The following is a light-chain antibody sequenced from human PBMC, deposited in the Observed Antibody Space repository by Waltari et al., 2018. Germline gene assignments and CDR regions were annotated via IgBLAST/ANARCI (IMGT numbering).Light chain of an antibody. CDR1: SNDVGGYNY. CDR2: GVS. V-gene: IGLV2-14*01. J-gene: IGLJ1*01. Sequence: QSALTQPASVSGSPGQSITISCIGTSNDVGGYNYVSWYQQHPGKAPKLMIYGVSNRPSGVSNRFAGSKSGNTASLTISGLQADDEADYYCSSYTSASTLVFGTGTKVTVL. CDR3: SSYTSASTLV.